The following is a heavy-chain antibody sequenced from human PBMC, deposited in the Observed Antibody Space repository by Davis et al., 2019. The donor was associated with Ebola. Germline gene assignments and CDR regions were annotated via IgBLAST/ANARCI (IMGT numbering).Heavy chain of an antibody. V-gene: IGHV1-18*01. CDR2: ISAYNGNT. J-gene: IGHJ6*02. D-gene: IGHD1-26*01. CDR3: ARSDSGSYVYYYYYGMDV. CDR1: GYTFTSYG. Sequence: ASVKVSCKASGYTFTSYGISWVRQAPGQGLEWMGWISAYNGNTNYAQKFQGRVTITRDTSASTAYMELSSLRSEDTAVYYCARSDSGSYVYYYYYGMDVWGQGTTVTVSS.